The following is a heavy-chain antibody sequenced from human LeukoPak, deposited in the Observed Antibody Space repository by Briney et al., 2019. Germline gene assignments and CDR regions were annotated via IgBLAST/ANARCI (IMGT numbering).Heavy chain of an antibody. CDR2: ISSSGSTI. CDR1: GFTFSSYE. Sequence: PGGSLRLPCAASGFTFSSYEMNWVRQAPGKGLEWVSYISSSGSTIYYADSVRGRFTISRDNAKNSLYLQMNSLRAEDTAVYYCAREGYSHAFDIWGQGTMVTVSS. D-gene: IGHD4-23*01. J-gene: IGHJ3*02. CDR3: AREGYSHAFDI. V-gene: IGHV3-48*03.